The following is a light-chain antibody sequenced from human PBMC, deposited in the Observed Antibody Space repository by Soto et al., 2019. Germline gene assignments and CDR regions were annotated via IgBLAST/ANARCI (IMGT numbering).Light chain of an antibody. CDR1: SSDVGSYNL. CDR3: CSYAGSSTDVV. Sequence: QSALTQPASVSGSPGQSITISCTGTSSDVGSYNLVSWYQQHPGKAPKLMIYEGSKRPSGVSNRFSGSKSGNTASLTISGLQAEDEVDYYCCSYAGSSTDVVFGGGTKVTVL. CDR2: EGS. J-gene: IGLJ2*01. V-gene: IGLV2-23*01.